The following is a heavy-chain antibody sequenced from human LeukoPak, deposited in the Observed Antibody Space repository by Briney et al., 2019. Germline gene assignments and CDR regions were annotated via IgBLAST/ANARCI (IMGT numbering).Heavy chain of an antibody. CDR1: GGSLSSYY. Sequence: SETLSLTCTVSGGSLSSYYWGWIRQPPGKGLEWIGYIYYSGSTNYNPSLKSRVTISVDTSKNQFSLKLSSVTAADTAVYYCARAAYYFDYWGQGTLVTVSS. CDR2: IYYSGST. D-gene: IGHD6-25*01. V-gene: IGHV4-59*08. J-gene: IGHJ4*02. CDR3: ARAAYYFDY.